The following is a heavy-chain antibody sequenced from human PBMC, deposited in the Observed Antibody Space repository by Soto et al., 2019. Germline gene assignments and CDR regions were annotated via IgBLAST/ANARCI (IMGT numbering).Heavy chain of an antibody. V-gene: IGHV2-5*02. Sequence: QITLKESGPTLVKPTQTLTLTCTFSGFSFTSGVGVGWIRQPPGKALEWLALIFWDGGKRYRPSLKSSLTITKDTSQNLVVLTMSNMDPVDTATYYCAHIRCGDDCPTGRFDYWGQGTLVTVSS. CDR3: AHIRCGDDCPTGRFDY. D-gene: IGHD2-21*02. J-gene: IGHJ4*02. CDR1: GFSFTSGVG. CDR2: IFWDGGK.